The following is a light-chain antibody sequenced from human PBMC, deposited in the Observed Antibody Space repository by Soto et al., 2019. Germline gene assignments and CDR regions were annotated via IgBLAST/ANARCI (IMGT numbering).Light chain of an antibody. CDR1: SSDVGNYNR. Sequence: QSALTQPASVSGSPGQSITISCSGGSSDVGNYNRVSWYRQHPGKAPQLIVYEVKNRPSGVSNRFSGSKSGNTASLTISGLQAEVEADYFCSSLTTSDTWVIGGGTKVTVL. J-gene: IGLJ3*02. V-gene: IGLV2-14*02. CDR2: EVK. CDR3: SSLTTSDTWV.